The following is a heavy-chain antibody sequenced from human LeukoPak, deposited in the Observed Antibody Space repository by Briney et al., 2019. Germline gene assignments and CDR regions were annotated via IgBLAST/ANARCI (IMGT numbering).Heavy chain of an antibody. V-gene: IGHV1-8*01. CDR2: MNPNSGNT. CDR1: GYTFTSYD. J-gene: IGHJ4*02. D-gene: IGHD3-22*01. Sequence: ASVKVSCKASGYTFTSYDINWVRQATGQGLEWMGWMNPNSGNTGYAQKFQGRVTMTRNTSISTAYMELRSLRSDDTAVYYCARDKGDSSGYPDYWAREPWSPSPQ. CDR3: ARDKGDSSGYPDY.